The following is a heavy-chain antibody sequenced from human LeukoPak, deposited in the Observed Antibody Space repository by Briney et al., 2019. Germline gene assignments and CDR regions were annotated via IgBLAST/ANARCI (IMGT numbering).Heavy chain of an antibody. D-gene: IGHD3-22*01. CDR3: ARDGGPIEYYYDSSGCFDY. Sequence: PGGSLRLSCAASGFTFSSYSMNWVRQAPGKGLEWVSSISSSSSYIYYADSVKGRFTISRDNAKNSLYLQMNSLRAADTAVYYCARDGGPIEYYYDSSGCFDYWGQGTLVTVSS. V-gene: IGHV3-21*01. J-gene: IGHJ4*02. CDR2: ISSSSSYI. CDR1: GFTFSSYS.